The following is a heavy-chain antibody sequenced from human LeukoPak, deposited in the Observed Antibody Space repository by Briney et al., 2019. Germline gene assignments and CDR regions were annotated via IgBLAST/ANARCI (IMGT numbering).Heavy chain of an antibody. Sequence: SETLSPTCIVSGGSFSGYYWSWIRQPPGKGLEWIGEINHSGSTNYNPSLKSRVTISVDTSKNQFSLKLSSVTAADTAVYYCASSFYYDSSANPAYFDYWGQGTLVTVSS. CDR1: GGSFSGYY. CDR2: INHSGST. V-gene: IGHV4-34*01. J-gene: IGHJ4*02. D-gene: IGHD3-22*01. CDR3: ASSFYYDSSANPAYFDY.